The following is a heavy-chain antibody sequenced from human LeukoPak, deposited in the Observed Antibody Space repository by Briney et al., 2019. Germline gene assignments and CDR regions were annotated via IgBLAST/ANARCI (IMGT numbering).Heavy chain of an antibody. J-gene: IGHJ4*02. CDR2: INPNSGGT. CDR1: GYTFTGYY. D-gene: IGHD2-2*01. CDR3: ARGDIVVVPAAMSDY. Sequence: ASVKVSFKASGYTFTGYYMHWVRQAPGQGLEWMGWINPNSGGTNYAQKFQGRVTMTRDTSISTAYMELSRLRSDDTAVYYCARGDIVVVPAAMSDYWGQGTLVTVSS. V-gene: IGHV1-2*02.